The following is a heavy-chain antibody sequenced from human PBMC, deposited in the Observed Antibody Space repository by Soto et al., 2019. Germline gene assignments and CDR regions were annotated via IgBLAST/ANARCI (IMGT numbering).Heavy chain of an antibody. J-gene: IGHJ4*02. V-gene: IGHV3-30*18. CDR3: AKDREESGYYPYYLDY. CDR1: GFTFSTYG. CDR2: ISYDGTNK. Sequence: QVQMVESGGGVVQPGRSLRLSCAASGFTFSTYGMHWVRQAPGKGLEWVAVISYDGTNKYYADSVEGRFTISRDNSDNTLYLPVNSLRAEDTAVYFCAKDREESGYYPYYLDYWGPGTLVTVSS. D-gene: IGHD3-22*01.